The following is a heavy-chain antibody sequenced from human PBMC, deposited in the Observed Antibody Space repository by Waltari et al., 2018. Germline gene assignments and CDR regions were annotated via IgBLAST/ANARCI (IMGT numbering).Heavy chain of an antibody. CDR3: VLYSSEFLGDC. CDR2: INTDGSIT. CDR1: GFTFSNFW. J-gene: IGHJ4*02. V-gene: IGHV3-74*01. Sequence: EVQLVESGGGLVQPGGSLRLSCAASGFTFSNFWMHWVRRAPGKGLVSVSHINTDGSITNYADSVKGRFTISIDNAKNTLSLQMNSLRAEDTAVYYCVLYSSEFLGDCWGQGTLVTVSS. D-gene: IGHD6-25*01.